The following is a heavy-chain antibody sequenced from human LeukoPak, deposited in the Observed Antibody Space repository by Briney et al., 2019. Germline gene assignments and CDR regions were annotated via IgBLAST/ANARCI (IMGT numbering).Heavy chain of an antibody. Sequence: GGSLRLSCIPSGFTFRNYAMHWVRQAPGKGLEWVSYISNSGSTIYYADSVKGRFTISRDNAKNSLYLQMNSLRAEDTAVYYCARDSGGSSPFDYWGQGTLVTVSS. CDR3: ARDSGGSSPFDY. J-gene: IGHJ4*02. V-gene: IGHV3-48*03. CDR1: GFTFRNYA. D-gene: IGHD2-15*01. CDR2: ISNSGSTI.